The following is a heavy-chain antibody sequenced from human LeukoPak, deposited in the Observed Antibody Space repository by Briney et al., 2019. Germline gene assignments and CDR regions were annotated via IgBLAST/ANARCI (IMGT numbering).Heavy chain of an antibody. Sequence: SETLSLTCTVSGDPISSYYWSWIRQPPGKGLEWLGYIYYSGSTNYNPSLTNRVTMSLDRSKNQFSLKLSSVTAADTAVYYCAGIAARRSFDYWGQGTLVTVSS. V-gene: IGHV4-59*08. D-gene: IGHD6-6*01. J-gene: IGHJ4*02. CDR1: GDPISSYY. CDR2: IYYSGST. CDR3: AGIAARRSFDY.